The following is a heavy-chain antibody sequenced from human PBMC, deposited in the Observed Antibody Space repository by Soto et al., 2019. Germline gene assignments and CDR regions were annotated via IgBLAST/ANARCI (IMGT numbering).Heavy chain of an antibody. CDR1: GGTFSSYA. CDR2: IIPIFGTA. J-gene: IGHJ5*02. Sequence: SVKVSCKASGGTFSSYAISWVRQAPGQGLEWMGGIIPIFGTANYAQKFQGRVTITADESTSTAYMELSSLRSEDTAVYYCARELSSAFTGDYAIWFDPWGQGTLVTVSS. CDR3: ARELSSAFTGDYAIWFDP. D-gene: IGHD4-17*01. V-gene: IGHV1-69*13.